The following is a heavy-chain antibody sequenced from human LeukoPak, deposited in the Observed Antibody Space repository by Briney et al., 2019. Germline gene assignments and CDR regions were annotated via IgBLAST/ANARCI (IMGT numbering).Heavy chain of an antibody. Sequence: GGSLRLSCAASGFTFSSYEMNWVRQAPGKGLEYVSGISSNEGSTYYANSVKGRFTISRDNSKNTLYLQMGSLRAEDMAVYYCASSVRSSWDVPNDAFDIWGQGTMVTVSS. D-gene: IGHD6-13*01. J-gene: IGHJ3*02. CDR3: ASSVRSSWDVPNDAFDI. V-gene: IGHV3-64*01. CDR2: ISSNEGST. CDR1: GFTFSSYE.